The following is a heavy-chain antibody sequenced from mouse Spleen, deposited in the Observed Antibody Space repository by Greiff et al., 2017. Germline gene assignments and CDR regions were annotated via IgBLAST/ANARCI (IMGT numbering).Heavy chain of an antibody. D-gene: IGHD1-1*01. J-gene: IGHJ2*01. CDR1: GYTFTSYC. V-gene: IGHV1-81*01. Sequence: QVQLQQSGAELARPGASVKLSCKASGYTFTSYCIDWVKQRPGQGLEWIGEIYPRSGNTYYTETFKGKATMTADKSSSTAYMELRSLTYEDSAVYFCARDTTPDWGQGTTLTVSS. CDR3: ARDTTPD. CDR2: IYPRSGNT.